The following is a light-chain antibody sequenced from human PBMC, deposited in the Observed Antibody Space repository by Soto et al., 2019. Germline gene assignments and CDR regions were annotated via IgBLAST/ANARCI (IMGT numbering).Light chain of an antibody. V-gene: IGKV3-11*01. CDR3: QQRSNWPRMYT. Sequence: EIVLTQSPATLSLSPGERATLSCRASQSVSSYLAWYQQKPGQAPRLLIYDASNRATGIPARFSGSGSGTDFTLTISSREPEGFAVYYCQQRSNWPRMYTFGQGTKLEIK. CDR1: QSVSSY. CDR2: DAS. J-gene: IGKJ2*01.